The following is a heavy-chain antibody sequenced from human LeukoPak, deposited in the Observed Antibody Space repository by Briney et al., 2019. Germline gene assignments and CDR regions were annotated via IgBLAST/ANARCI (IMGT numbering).Heavy chain of an antibody. CDR1: GGSISSGCDY. D-gene: IGHD3-22*01. Sequence: PSETLSLTCTVSGGSISSGCDYCSWIRQPAGKGLEWIGRSYSSGSTNYNPSLKSRVSISVDTSKNQFSLRLSSVTAADTAVYYCARGSRYSSGYDYIDQWGQGTLVTVSS. CDR3: ARGSRYSSGYDYIDQ. V-gene: IGHV4-61*02. CDR2: SYSSGST. J-gene: IGHJ4*02.